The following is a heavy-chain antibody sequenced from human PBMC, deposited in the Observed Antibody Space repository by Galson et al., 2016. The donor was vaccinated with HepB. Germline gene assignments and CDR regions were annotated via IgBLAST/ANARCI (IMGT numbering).Heavy chain of an antibody. V-gene: IGHV1-18*01. CDR1: GYSFNTNG. D-gene: IGHD2-15*01. CDR3: ARTKDVVVVAAPGFQGAKSFFDY. CDR2: ISSYNGHT. J-gene: IGHJ4*02. Sequence: SVKVSCKASGYSFNTNGISWVRRAPGQGLEWMGWISSYNGHTNYAQKFQGRVTMTTDTSTTTAYMELRSLKSDDTAVYYRARTKDVVVVAAPGFQGAKSFFDYWGQGTLVTVSS.